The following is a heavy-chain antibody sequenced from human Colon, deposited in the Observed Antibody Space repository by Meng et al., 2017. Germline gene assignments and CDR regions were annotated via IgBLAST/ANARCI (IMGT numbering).Heavy chain of an antibody. CDR2: VYYTGSA. V-gene: IGHV4-61*03. CDR3: ARGRGSYSSIDF. D-gene: IGHD1-26*01. CDR1: GGSVSSPSYY. Sequence: VLLHGPGPRLVRSSRTMSLSCTLRGGSVSSPSYYWSWIRQTPGKGLGWIGYVYYTGSANYNPSLKSRVTISVDTSKNHFSLNLTSVTAADTAVYYCARGRGSYSSIDFWGQGTLVTVSS. J-gene: IGHJ4*02.